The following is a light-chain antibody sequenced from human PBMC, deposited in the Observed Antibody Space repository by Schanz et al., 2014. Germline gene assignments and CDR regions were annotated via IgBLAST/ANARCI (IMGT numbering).Light chain of an antibody. Sequence: EIVMTQSPATLSVSPGERAALSCRASQSVSSNLAWYQQRPGQAPRLLIYDTSTRAPGIPARFSGSGSGTEFSLTITSLQSEDFAVYYCHQYNRWPPMTFGQGTKVEV. V-gene: IGKV3-15*01. CDR2: DTS. J-gene: IGKJ1*01. CDR1: QSVSSN. CDR3: HQYNRWPPMT.